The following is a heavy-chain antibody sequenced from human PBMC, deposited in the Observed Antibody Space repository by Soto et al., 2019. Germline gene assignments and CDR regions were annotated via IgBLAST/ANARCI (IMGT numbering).Heavy chain of an antibody. Sequence: ASETLSLTCTVSGGSISSGDYYWSWIRQPPGKGLEWIGYIDYSGSTFNNPSLKSRLTLSIDTSKNQFSLKLSSVTAADSAVYYCARRAGDYGPYGMDVWGQGTTVTVSS. V-gene: IGHV4-30-4*01. CDR1: GGSISSGDYY. J-gene: IGHJ6*02. CDR2: IDYSGST. CDR3: ARRAGDYGPYGMDV. D-gene: IGHD3-9*01.